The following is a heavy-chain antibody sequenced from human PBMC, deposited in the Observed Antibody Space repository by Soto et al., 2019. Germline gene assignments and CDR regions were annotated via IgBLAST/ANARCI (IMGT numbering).Heavy chain of an antibody. J-gene: IGHJ4*02. Sequence: EVQLLESGGGLVQPGGSLRLSCAASGFTFSSYAMSWVRQAPGKGLEWVSAISGSGGSTYYADSVKGRFTISRDNSKNTLYLQMNSLRAEDTAVYYCARNKEGGWFGELAYWGLGTLVTVSS. D-gene: IGHD3-10*01. CDR3: ARNKEGGWFGELAY. CDR1: GFTFSSYA. CDR2: ISGSGGST. V-gene: IGHV3-23*01.